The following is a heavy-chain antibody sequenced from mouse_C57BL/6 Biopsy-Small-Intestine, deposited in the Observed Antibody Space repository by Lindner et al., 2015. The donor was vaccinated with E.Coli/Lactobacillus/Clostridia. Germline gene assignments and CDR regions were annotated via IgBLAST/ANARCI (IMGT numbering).Heavy chain of an antibody. CDR3: ARWGLRRGGYAMDY. D-gene: IGHD2-4*01. V-gene: IGHV14-2*01. Sequence: VQLQESGAELVKPGASVKLSCTTSGFNIKDYYMHWVKQRTEQGLEWIGRIDPGDGETRYAPKFQGKATIPADTSSNTAYLHLSSLTSEDTAVYYCARWGLRRGGYAMDYWGQGTSVTVSS. J-gene: IGHJ4*01. CDR2: IDPGDGET. CDR1: GFNIKDYY.